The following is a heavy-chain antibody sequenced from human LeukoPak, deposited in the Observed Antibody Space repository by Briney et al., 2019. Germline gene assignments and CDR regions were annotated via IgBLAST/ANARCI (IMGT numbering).Heavy chain of an antibody. J-gene: IGHJ4*02. Sequence: RGSLRLSCAASGFIFSTYGMYWVRQAPGKGLEWVAFIRHDGSIKNYADSVKGRSTISRDNSKNTLYLQMNSLRAEDTAVYYCAKDSLADIDYWGQGTLVTVSS. CDR1: GFIFSTYG. CDR2: IRHDGSIK. D-gene: IGHD3-16*01. V-gene: IGHV3-30*02. CDR3: AKDSLADIDY.